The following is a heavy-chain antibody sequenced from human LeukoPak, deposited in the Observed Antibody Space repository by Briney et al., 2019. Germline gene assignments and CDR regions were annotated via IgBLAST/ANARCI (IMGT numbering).Heavy chain of an antibody. CDR1: GYTLTGLS. J-gene: IGHJ5*02. CDR2: FDPEDGET. D-gene: IGHD1-26*01. V-gene: IGHV1-24*01. CDR3: ATTIVGATRDNWFDP. Sequence: GASVKVSCKVSGYTLTGLSMHWVRQAPGKGLEWMGGFDPEDGETIYAQKFQGRVTMTEDTSTDTAYMELSSLRSEDTAVYYCATTIVGATRDNWFDPWGQGTLVTVSS.